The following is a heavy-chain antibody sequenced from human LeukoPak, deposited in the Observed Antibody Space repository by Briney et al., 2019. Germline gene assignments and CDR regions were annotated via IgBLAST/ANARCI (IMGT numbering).Heavy chain of an antibody. CDR3: ARDEGTMVRGVISVLFDP. CDR2: INPNSGGT. J-gene: IGHJ5*02. D-gene: IGHD3-10*01. V-gene: IGHV1-2*02. Sequence: ASVKVSCKASGYTFTGYYMHWVRQAPGQGLEWMGWINPNSGGTNYAQKFQGRVTMTRDTSISTAYMELSRLRSDDTAVYYCARDEGTMVRGVISVLFDPWGQGTLVTVSS. CDR1: GYTFTGYY.